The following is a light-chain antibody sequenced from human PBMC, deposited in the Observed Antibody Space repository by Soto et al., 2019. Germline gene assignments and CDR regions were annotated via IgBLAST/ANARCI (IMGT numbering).Light chain of an antibody. Sequence: EIVMTQSPATLSESPGERATLSCRASQRVGSDLAWYQQEPGQAPRLVIYDIFTRATGVPTRISGSGTEFTLTISSLQSEDFAVYYCQQYNSWPLTFGGGTKVDIK. CDR3: QQYNSWPLT. CDR2: DIF. CDR1: QRVGSD. V-gene: IGKV3D-15*01. J-gene: IGKJ4*01.